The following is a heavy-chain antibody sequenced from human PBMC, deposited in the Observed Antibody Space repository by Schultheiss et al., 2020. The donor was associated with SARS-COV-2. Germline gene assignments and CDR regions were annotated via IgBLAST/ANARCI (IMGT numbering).Heavy chain of an antibody. D-gene: IGHD2-2*01. CDR1: GYTFTSYG. V-gene: IGHV1-18*01. CDR2: ISAYNGNT. Sequence: ASVKVSCKASGYTFTSYGISWVRQAPGQGLEWMGWISAYNGNTNYAQKLQGRVTITTDTSTSTAYMELRSLRSDDTAVYYCARQGYCSSTSCYVEDDAFDIWGQGTMVTVSS. J-gene: IGHJ3*02. CDR3: ARQGYCSSTSCYVEDDAFDI.